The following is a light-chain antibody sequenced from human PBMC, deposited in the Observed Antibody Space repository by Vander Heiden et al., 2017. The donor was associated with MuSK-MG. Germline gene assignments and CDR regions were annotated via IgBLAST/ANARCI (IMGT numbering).Light chain of an antibody. Sequence: SRRATGIPDRFSGSGSDTDFTLTISRLEPEDSAVYYCQHDDPNTFGQGTKLEIK. J-gene: IGKJ2*01. V-gene: IGKV3-20*01. CDR2: S. CDR3: QHDDPNT.